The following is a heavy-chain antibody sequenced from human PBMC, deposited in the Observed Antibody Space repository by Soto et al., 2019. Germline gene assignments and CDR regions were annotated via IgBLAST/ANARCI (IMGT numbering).Heavy chain of an antibody. CDR3: ARGRFIKQWLDKAYCGGDCYFGDYGMDV. Sequence: VASVKVSCKASGYTFTSYGISWVRQAPGQGLEWMGWISAYNGNTNYAQKLQGRVTMTTDTSTSTAYMELRSLRSDDTAVYYCARGRFIKQWLDKAYCGGDCYFGDYGMDVWGQGTTVTVS. D-gene: IGHD2-21*02. CDR2: ISAYNGNT. CDR1: GYTFTSYG. J-gene: IGHJ6*02. V-gene: IGHV1-18*01.